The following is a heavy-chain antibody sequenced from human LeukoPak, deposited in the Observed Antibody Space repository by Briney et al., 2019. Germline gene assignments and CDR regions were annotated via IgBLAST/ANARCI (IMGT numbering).Heavy chain of an antibody. Sequence: SQTLSLTCAISGDSVSSSSSAWNWIRQSPSRGLEWLGRTYYRSKWSYDYAVSVKSRITLNPDTPKNQFSLQLNSVTPDDTAVYYCARTEASGAFFDNWGQGTLVTVSS. CDR1: GDSVSSSSSA. J-gene: IGHJ4*02. CDR3: ARTEASGAFFDN. CDR2: TYYRSKWSY. V-gene: IGHV6-1*01. D-gene: IGHD1-14*01.